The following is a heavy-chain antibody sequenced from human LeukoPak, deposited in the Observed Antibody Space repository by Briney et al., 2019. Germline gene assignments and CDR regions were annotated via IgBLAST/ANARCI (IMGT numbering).Heavy chain of an antibody. V-gene: IGHV3-23*01. Sequence: PGGSLRLSCAASGFTFSSYSMNWVRQAPGKGLEWVAAISTTSGNIYYADSVKGRFTISRDNSKNTLYLQMNSLRAEDTAVYYCAKSMPLYNWNGGNYFDYWGQGTLVTVSS. J-gene: IGHJ4*02. CDR3: AKSMPLYNWNGGNYFDY. CDR2: ISTTSGNI. CDR1: GFTFSSYS. D-gene: IGHD1-20*01.